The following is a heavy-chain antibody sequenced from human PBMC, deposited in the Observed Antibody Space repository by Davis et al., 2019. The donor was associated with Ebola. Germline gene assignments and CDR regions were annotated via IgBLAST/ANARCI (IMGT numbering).Heavy chain of an antibody. Sequence: GESLKISCAASGFTLSSYDIHWVRQAPGRGLEWVAFVRSHGSDDHYADSVKGRFTISRDNSKNTLYLQMNSLRAEDTAVYYCARGGFLVPAGWFDPWGQGTLVTVSS. CDR1: GFTLSSYD. D-gene: IGHD2-2*01. CDR3: ARGGFLVPAGWFDP. V-gene: IGHV3-30*02. J-gene: IGHJ5*02. CDR2: VRSHGSDD.